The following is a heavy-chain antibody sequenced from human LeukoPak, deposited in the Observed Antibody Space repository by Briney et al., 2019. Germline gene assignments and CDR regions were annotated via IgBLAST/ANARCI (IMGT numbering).Heavy chain of an antibody. CDR1: GGTFSSYG. CDR2: ISGYNANT. V-gene: IGHV1-18*01. D-gene: IGHD6-13*01. CDR3: ARESSGLPGTREFDY. J-gene: IGHJ4*02. Sequence: GSSVKVSCTASGGTFSSYGISWVRQAPGQGLEWMGWISGYNANTKYAQKLQGRVTMTTDTSTSTAYMDLRSLRSDDTAVYYCARESSGLPGTREFDYWGQGTLVTVSS.